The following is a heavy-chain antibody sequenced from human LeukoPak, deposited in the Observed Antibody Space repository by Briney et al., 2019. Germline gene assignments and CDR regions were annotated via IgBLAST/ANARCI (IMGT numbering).Heavy chain of an antibody. V-gene: IGHV3-64D*06. D-gene: IGHD1-1*01. CDR1: GFILRSHA. CDR2: ISDNGGST. Sequence: PGGSLRLSCSASGFILRSHAMHWVRQAPGKGLEYVSRISDNGGSTYYADSVKGRFTISRDNSKNTLYLQMSSLRAVDTAVYYCVKDNEAGGSPSDRWGQGTLVTVSS. J-gene: IGHJ5*02. CDR3: VKDNEAGGSPSDR.